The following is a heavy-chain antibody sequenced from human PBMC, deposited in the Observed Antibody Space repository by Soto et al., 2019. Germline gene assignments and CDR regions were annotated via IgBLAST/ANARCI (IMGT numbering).Heavy chain of an antibody. V-gene: IGHV4-39*01. CDR1: GGSISSDVDY. D-gene: IGHD3-16*01. Sequence: PSETLSLTCTVSGGSISSDVDYWIWIRQPPGRKLEWIGSAYYTGTTNYNPSLKSRVTISVDTFKNQFSLKLSSVTAIDTAVYYCARHGASEGSMDVWGLGATVTVSS. CDR2: AYYTGTT. CDR3: ARHGASEGSMDV. J-gene: IGHJ6*02.